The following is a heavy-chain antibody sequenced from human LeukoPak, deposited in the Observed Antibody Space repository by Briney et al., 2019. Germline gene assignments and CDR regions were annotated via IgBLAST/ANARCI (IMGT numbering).Heavy chain of an antibody. CDR2: MQYDGSEE. CDR3: AGKAAAYYFVY. J-gene: IGHJ4*02. Sequence: GGSLRLSCAASGFSFITYGMHWVRQAPGKGLEWVTFMQYDGSEEYYADSVKGRFTMSRDNSKNTLYLQMDSLRGEDTAVYYCAGKAAAYYFVYWGQGTLVTVSS. D-gene: IGHD2-2*01. CDR1: GFSFITYG. V-gene: IGHV3-30*02.